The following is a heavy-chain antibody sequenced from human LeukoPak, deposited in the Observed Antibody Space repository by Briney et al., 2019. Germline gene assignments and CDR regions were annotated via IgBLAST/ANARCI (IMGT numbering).Heavy chain of an antibody. J-gene: IGHJ3*02. V-gene: IGHV3-30*18. Sequence: GGSLRLSCAASGFTFSSYGMHWVRQAPGKGLEWVAVISYDGSNKYYADSVKGRFTISRDNSKNTLYLQMNSLRAEDTAVYYCAKVGMGLLLNAFGIWGQGTMVTVSS. CDR3: AKVGMGLLLNAFGI. D-gene: IGHD3-16*01. CDR1: GFTFSSYG. CDR2: ISYDGSNK.